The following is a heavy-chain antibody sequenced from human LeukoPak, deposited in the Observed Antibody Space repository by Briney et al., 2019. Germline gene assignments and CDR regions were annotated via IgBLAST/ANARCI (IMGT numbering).Heavy chain of an antibody. CDR2: ISWNSGSI. V-gene: IGHV3-9*01. CDR3: AKDPNYDILTGFDY. J-gene: IGHJ4*02. CDR1: GFTVSSNY. D-gene: IGHD3-9*01. Sequence: PGGSLRLSCAASGFTVSSNYVSWVRQAPGKGLEWVSGISWNSGSIGYADSVKGRFTISRDNAKNSLYLQMNSLRAEDTALYYCAKDPNYDILTGFDYWGQGTLVTVSS.